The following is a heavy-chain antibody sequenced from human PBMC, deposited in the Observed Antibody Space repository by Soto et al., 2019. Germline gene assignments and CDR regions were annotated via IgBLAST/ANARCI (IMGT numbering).Heavy chain of an antibody. J-gene: IGHJ5*02. V-gene: IGHV4-4*07. CDR3: VKNVAAVSPDWFGP. CDR1: GGSTSDSY. D-gene: IGHD6-13*01. Sequence: QVQLQESGPGLVKPSETLSLICTVSGGSTSDSYWSWIRQTAAKRLEWIGRIHSSGSNYYNPSLKSRVDMSVDRSHNQISLELRSVTVADTATYYCVKNVAAVSPDWFGPWGQGTLVTVS. CDR2: IHSSGSN.